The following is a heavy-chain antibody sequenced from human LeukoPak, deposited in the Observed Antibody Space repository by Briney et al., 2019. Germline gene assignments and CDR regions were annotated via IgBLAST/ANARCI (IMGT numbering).Heavy chain of an antibody. J-gene: IGHJ4*01. V-gene: IGHV3-64*04. Sequence: GGSLRLSCSASGFTFSSYAMHWVRQAPGKGLEYVSAISSNGGSTYYADSVKGRFSISRDSSENTLYLQMNDLSDEDTAVYYCARDHAEGRLGVFEYWGQGSLVTVSS. CDR2: ISSNGGST. D-gene: IGHD3-10*01. CDR3: ARDHAEGRLGVFEY. CDR1: GFTFSSYA.